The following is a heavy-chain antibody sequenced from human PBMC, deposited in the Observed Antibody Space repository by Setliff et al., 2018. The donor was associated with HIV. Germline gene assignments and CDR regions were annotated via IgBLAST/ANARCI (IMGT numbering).Heavy chain of an antibody. Sequence: SETLSLTCTVSGGSISSSSYYWNWFRQYPGKGLEWIGYIHYTGTTNQNPSLRSLITISLDTSKNQFSLKLTSVTAADTAVYYCTRAPYVSGSFGWFDPWGQGTLVTVSS. CDR1: GGSISSSSYY. V-gene: IGHV4-31*01. D-gene: IGHD3-10*01. CDR3: TRAPYVSGSFGWFDP. CDR2: IHYTGTT. J-gene: IGHJ5*02.